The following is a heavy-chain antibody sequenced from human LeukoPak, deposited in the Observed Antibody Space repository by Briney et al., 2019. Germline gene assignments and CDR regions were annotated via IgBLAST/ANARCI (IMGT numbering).Heavy chain of an antibody. CDR1: GGSFSGYY. Sequence: SETLSLTCAVHGGSFSGYYWSWIRQPPGKGLEWIGEINHSGSTNYNPSLKSRVTISVDTSKNQFSLKLSSVTAADTAVYYCARGEYFDWLYRSQYYFDYWGQGTLVTVSS. V-gene: IGHV4-34*01. D-gene: IGHD3-9*01. J-gene: IGHJ4*02. CDR3: ARGEYFDWLYRSQYYFDY. CDR2: INHSGST.